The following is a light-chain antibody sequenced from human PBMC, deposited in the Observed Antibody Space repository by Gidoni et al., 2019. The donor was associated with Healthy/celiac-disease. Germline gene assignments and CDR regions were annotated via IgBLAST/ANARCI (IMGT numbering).Light chain of an antibody. V-gene: IGKV3-15*01. CDR3: QQYNNWPSWT. CDR1: QTVSSN. CDR2: GAS. J-gene: IGKJ1*01. Sequence: EIVLTQSPATLSVSPGERATLSCRASQTVSSNLAWYQQIPGQAPRLLIDGASTRATGIPARFSGSGSGTEFTLTISSLQSEDFAVYYCQQYNNWPSWTFGHXTKVEI.